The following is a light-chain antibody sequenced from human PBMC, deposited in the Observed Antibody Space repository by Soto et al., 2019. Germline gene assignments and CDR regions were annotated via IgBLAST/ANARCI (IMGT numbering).Light chain of an antibody. CDR2: AAS. J-gene: IGKJ1*01. Sequence: DIQMTQSPSTLSASIGDRVIITCRASQSISSWLAWYQQKPGKAPNLLIYAASSLQSGVPSRFSGSGSGTDFTLTISSLQPEDFATYYCQQSYSTPRTFGQGTKVDIK. CDR1: QSISSW. CDR3: QQSYSTPRT. V-gene: IGKV1-39*01.